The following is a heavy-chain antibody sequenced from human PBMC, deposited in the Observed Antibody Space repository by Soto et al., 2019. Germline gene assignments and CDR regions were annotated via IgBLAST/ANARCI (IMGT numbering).Heavy chain of an antibody. V-gene: IGHV2-26*01. Sequence: QVTLKESGPVLVKPTETLTLTCTVSGFSLSNARMGVSWIRQPPGKALEWLAHIFSNDEKSYSTSLKSRLTISKDTSKSQVVLTMTNMDPVDTATYYCARIIAAVRFPYYYMDVWGKGTTVTVSS. CDR1: GFSLSNARMG. CDR2: IFSNDEK. CDR3: ARIIAAVRFPYYYMDV. J-gene: IGHJ6*03. D-gene: IGHD6-13*01.